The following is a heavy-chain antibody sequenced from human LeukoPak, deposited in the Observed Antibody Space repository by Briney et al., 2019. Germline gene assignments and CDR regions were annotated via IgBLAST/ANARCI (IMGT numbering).Heavy chain of an antibody. V-gene: IGHV4-59*08. CDR2: IHYSGST. D-gene: IGHD2-15*01. CDR3: ASMVVAAQYYFDY. Sequence: PSETLSLTCTVSGGSMSSYYWSWIRQPPGKGLEWIGYIHYSGSTNYNPSLKSRVTISVDTSKNQFSLKLSSVTAADTAVYYCASMVVAAQYYFDYWGQGTLVTVSS. CDR1: GGSMSSYY. J-gene: IGHJ4*02.